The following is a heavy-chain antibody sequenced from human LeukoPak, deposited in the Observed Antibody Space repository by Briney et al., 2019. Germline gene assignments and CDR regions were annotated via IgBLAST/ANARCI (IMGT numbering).Heavy chain of an antibody. CDR2: IFTSGNT. J-gene: IGHJ4*02. CDR1: GGSISPYY. CDR3: ARSCSAGSCFLC. D-gene: IGHD2-15*01. Sequence: SETLSLTCTVSGGSISPYYWIWIRQPAGKGLEWIGRIFTSGNTNYNPSLKSRVTMSVDTSKNQFSLRLTSLTAADTAMYYCARSCSAGSCFLCWGQGTLVTVSS. V-gene: IGHV4-4*07.